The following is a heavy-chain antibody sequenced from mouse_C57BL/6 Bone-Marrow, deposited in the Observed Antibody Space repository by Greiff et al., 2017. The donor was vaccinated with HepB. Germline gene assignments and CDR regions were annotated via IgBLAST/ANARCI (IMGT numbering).Heavy chain of an antibody. D-gene: IGHD2-12*01. J-gene: IGHJ3*01. Sequence: VQLQQSGPELVKPGASVKIPCKASGYTFTDYNMDWVKQSHGKRLEWIGDINPKNGGTGYNQKLKGKATLTVDKSSSTAYMELRSLTSEDTAVYCCARSYGFAYWDQGTLVTVSA. CDR3: ARSYGFAY. V-gene: IGHV1-18*01. CDR1: GYTFTDYN. CDR2: INPKNGGT.